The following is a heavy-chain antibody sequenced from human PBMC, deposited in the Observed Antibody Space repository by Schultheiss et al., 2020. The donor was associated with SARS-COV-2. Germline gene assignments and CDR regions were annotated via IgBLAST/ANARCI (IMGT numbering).Heavy chain of an antibody. CDR3: ARMEATSYYYYYGMDV. CDR2: INPNSGGT. V-gene: IGHV1-2*02. J-gene: IGHJ6*02. CDR1: GYTFTGYY. Sequence: ASVKVSCKASGYTFTGYYMHWVRQAPGQGLEWMGWINPNSGGTNYAQKFQGRVTMTTDTSTSTAYMELRSLRSDDTAVYYCARMEATSYYYYYGMDVWGQGTTVTVSS. D-gene: IGHD5-12*01.